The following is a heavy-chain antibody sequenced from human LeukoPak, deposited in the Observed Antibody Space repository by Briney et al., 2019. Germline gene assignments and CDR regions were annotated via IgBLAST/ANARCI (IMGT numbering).Heavy chain of an antibody. Sequence: SVKVSCKASGDTFNSFGISWVRQAPGQGLEWMGRIVLLVDMTNYAQRYQGRVTITADKSTSTAYMEVSSLTYDDTAVYFCARESGSEPFDYWGQGTLVTVSS. CDR3: ARESGSEPFDY. V-gene: IGHV1-69*04. CDR2: IVLLVDMT. J-gene: IGHJ4*02. CDR1: GDTFNSFG. D-gene: IGHD1-26*01.